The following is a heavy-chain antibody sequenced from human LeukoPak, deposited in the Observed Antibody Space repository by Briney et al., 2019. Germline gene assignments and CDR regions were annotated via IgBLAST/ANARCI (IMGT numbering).Heavy chain of an antibody. V-gene: IGHV1-18*01. CDR2: ISAYNGNT. Sequence: ASVKVSCKASGYTFTSYAISWVRQAPGQGLEWMGWISAYNGNTNYAQKLQGRVTMTTDTSTSTAYMELRSLRSDDTAVYYCARVDIVVVPAAKGPYYYYGMDVWGQGTTVTVSS. J-gene: IGHJ6*02. CDR1: GYTFTSYA. CDR3: ARVDIVVVPAAKGPYYYYGMDV. D-gene: IGHD2-2*03.